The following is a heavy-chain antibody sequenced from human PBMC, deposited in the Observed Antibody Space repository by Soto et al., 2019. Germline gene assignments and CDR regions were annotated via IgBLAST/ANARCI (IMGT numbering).Heavy chain of an antibody. Sequence: EVQLVESGGGLVQPGGSLRLSCAASGFTFSSYSMNWVRQAPGKGLEWVSYISSSSSTIYYADSVKGRFTISRDNAKNSLYLQMSSLRAEDTAVYYCARDRGSMDVWGQGTTVTVSS. D-gene: IGHD3-10*01. CDR1: GFTFSSYS. CDR2: ISSSSSTI. V-gene: IGHV3-48*01. CDR3: ARDRGSMDV. J-gene: IGHJ6*02.